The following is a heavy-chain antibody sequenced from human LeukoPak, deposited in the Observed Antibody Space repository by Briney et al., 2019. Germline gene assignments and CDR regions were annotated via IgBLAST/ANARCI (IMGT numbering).Heavy chain of an antibody. J-gene: IGHJ6*02. CDR3: ARDQGLTAPPPYGLDV. V-gene: IGHV1-69*04. CDR1: GGTFSSSA. CDR2: IIPVLNIT. D-gene: IGHD4/OR15-4a*01. Sequence: SVKVSCKASGGTFSSSAITWVRQAPGQGLEWMGRIIPVLNITSYAQKFQGRVTITADTSTSAVYMELSSLRSEETAVYYCARDQGLTAPPPYGLDVWGQGTTVIVSS.